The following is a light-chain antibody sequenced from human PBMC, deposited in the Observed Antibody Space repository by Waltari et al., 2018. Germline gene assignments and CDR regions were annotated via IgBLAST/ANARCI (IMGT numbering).Light chain of an antibody. Sequence: ELVLTQSPGTLSLSPGERATLSCRASQSVSKYLAWYQQRPGQAPRLLIYAASTRATGSPDRFSGSGSGTEFALTINSLQPDDFATYYCQQYDTYPWTFGHGTKVEIK. V-gene: IGKV3D-15*01. J-gene: IGKJ1*01. CDR1: QSVSKY. CDR3: QQYDTYPWT. CDR2: AAS.